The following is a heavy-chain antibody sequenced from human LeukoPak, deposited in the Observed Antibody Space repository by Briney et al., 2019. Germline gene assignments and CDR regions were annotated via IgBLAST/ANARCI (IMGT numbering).Heavy chain of an antibody. D-gene: IGHD3-22*01. J-gene: IGHJ4*02. CDR3: AREVMGYDSSGYFPLCDY. CDR2: IYTSGST. CDR1: GGPISSGSYY. V-gene: IGHV4-61*02. Sequence: SETLSLTCTVSGGPISSGSYYWSWIRQPAGKGLEWIGRIYTSGSTNYNPSLKSRVTISVDTSKNQFSLKLSSVTAADTAVYYCAREVMGYDSSGYFPLCDYWGQGTLVTVSS.